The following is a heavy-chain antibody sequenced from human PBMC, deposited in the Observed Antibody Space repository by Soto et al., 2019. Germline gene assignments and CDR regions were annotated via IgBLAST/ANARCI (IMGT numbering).Heavy chain of an antibody. V-gene: IGHV4-59*01. CDR2: VYNSGIT. CDR3: ARYRREAVAGYTLDN. J-gene: IGHJ4*02. Sequence: SEPLSLTCTVSGGSIIINYWTWIRQPPGKGLEWIGYVYNSGITSYNPSLKSRVTISGDTSKSQFSLKVNSMTAADTAVYYCARYRREAVAGYTLDNWGQGILVTVSS. D-gene: IGHD6-13*01. CDR1: GGSIIINY.